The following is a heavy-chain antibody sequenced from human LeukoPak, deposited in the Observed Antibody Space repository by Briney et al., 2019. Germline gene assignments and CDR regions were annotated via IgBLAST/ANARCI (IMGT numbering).Heavy chain of an antibody. CDR2: INHSGST. Sequence: SETLSLTCAVYGGSFSGYYWSWIRQPPGKGLEWIGEINHSGSTNYNPSLKSRVTIPVDTSKNQFSLKLSSVTAADTAVYYCARGVDDYVWGSYRPPYFDYWGQGTLVTVSS. D-gene: IGHD3-16*02. CDR3: ARGVDDYVWGSYRPPYFDY. CDR1: GGSFSGYY. V-gene: IGHV4-34*01. J-gene: IGHJ4*02.